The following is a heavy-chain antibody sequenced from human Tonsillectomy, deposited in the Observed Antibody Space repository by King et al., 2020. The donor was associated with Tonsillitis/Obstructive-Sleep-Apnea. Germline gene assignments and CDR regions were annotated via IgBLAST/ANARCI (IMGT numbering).Heavy chain of an antibody. V-gene: IGHV1-46*01. CDR2: INPSGGST. CDR3: ARDGSPGGEDY. Sequence: QLVQSGAEVKKPGASVKVSCKASGYTFTSYYMHWVRQAPGQGLEWMGIINPSGGSTSYAQKFQGRVTMTRDTSTSTVYMELSSRRSEDTAVYYCARDGSPGGEDYWGQGTLVTVSS. D-gene: IGHD3-16*01. CDR1: GYTFTSYY. J-gene: IGHJ4*02.